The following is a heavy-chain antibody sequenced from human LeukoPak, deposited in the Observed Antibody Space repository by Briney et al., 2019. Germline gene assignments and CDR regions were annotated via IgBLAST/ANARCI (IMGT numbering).Heavy chain of an antibody. D-gene: IGHD6-6*01. CDR1: GFTFSSYA. CDR3: ARVRGIAARPVDY. V-gene: IGHV3-30*07. CDR2: ISYDGSNK. J-gene: IGHJ4*02. Sequence: PGRSLRLSCAASGFTFSSYAMHWVRQAPGKGLEWVAVISYDGSNKYYADSVKGRFTISRDNAKNSLYLQMNSLRAEDTAVYYCARVRGIAARPVDYWGQGTLVTVSS.